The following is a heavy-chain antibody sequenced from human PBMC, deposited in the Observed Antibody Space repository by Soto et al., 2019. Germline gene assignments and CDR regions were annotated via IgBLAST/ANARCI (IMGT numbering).Heavy chain of an antibody. D-gene: IGHD2-21*01. J-gene: IGHJ4*02. Sequence: PSETLSLTCTVSDGSITSSNNFWGWIRQPPGKGLEWIGTIFYGGNTYYNPSLKSRVTMSVDTFKNQFSLKLSSVTAADTAVYYCAREGGSWGGFSSWGQGTLVTVSS. CDR1: DGSITSSNNF. CDR2: IFYGGNT. CDR3: AREGGSWGGFSS. V-gene: IGHV4-39*07.